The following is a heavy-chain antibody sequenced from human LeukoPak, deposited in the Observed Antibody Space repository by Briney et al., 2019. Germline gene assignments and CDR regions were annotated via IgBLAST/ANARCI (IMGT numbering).Heavy chain of an antibody. J-gene: IGHJ4*02. CDR1: GFTFSSYA. CDR2: ISYDGSNK. CDR3: ARGDSSGYYIDY. Sequence: GRSLRLSCAASGFTFSSYAMHWVRQAPGKGLEWVAVISYDGSNKYSADSVKGRFTISRDNSKNTLYLRMNSLRAEDTAVYYCARGDSSGYYIDYWGQGTLVTVSS. D-gene: IGHD3-22*01. V-gene: IGHV3-30-3*01.